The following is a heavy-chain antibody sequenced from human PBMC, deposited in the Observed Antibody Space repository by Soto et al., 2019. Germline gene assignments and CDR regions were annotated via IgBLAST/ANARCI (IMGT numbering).Heavy chain of an antibody. V-gene: IGHV4-59*01. J-gene: IGHJ4*02. CDR3: ARDRSPDS. CDR1: GVSISSYY. CDR2: IYYSGST. Sequence: QVQLQESGAGLVKPSETLSLTCTVSGVSISSYYWSWIRQPPGKGLEWIGYIYYSGSTNYNPSLKSRGTISVDTSKNQFSLKLSSVTAADTAVHYCARDRSPDSWGQGTLVTVSS.